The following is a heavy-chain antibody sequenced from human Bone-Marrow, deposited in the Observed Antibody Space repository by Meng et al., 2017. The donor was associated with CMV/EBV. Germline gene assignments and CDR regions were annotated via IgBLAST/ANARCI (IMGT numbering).Heavy chain of an antibody. J-gene: IGHJ2*01. D-gene: IGHD7-27*01. CDR2: LRGSGDST. CDR1: GFTFSNSA. Sequence: GESLKISCAASGFTFSNSAMSWVRQAPGKGLEWVSLLRGSGDSTYYAGSVKGRFTLSRDNSKNTLYLQMSSLRAEDTAVYYCAKEHSEANWGYFDLWGRGALVTVSS. V-gene: IGHV3-23*01. CDR3: AKEHSEANWGYFDL.